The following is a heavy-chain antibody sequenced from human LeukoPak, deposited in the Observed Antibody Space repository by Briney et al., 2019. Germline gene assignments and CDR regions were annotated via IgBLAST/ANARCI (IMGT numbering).Heavy chain of an antibody. CDR1: GGSISSYY. CDR3: ARDTRRDGDYYFDY. CDR2: IYTSGST. J-gene: IGHJ4*02. D-gene: IGHD4-17*01. Sequence: SETLSLTCTVSGGSISSYYWSWIRQPAGKGLEWIGRIYTSGSTNYNPSLKSRVTMSVDTSKNQFSLKLSSVTAADTAVYYCARDTRRDGDYYFDYWGQGTLVTVSS. V-gene: IGHV4-4*07.